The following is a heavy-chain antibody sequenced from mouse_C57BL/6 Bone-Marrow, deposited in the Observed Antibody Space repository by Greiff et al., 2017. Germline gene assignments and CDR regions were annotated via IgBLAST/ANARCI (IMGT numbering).Heavy chain of an antibody. J-gene: IGHJ2*01. V-gene: IGHV1-82*01. CDR3: ARSGALLRYLY. D-gene: IGHD1-1*01. Sequence: VQLQQSGPELVKPGASVKISCKASGYAFSSSWMNWVKQRPGKGLEWIGRIYPGDGDTNYNGKFKGKATLTADKSSSTAYMQLSSLTSEDAAVYFCARSGALLRYLYWGQGTTLTVSS. CDR1: GYAFSSSW. CDR2: IYPGDGDT.